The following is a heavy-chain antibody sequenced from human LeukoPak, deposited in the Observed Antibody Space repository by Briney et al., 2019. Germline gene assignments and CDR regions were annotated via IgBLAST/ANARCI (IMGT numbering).Heavy chain of an antibody. CDR2: IYYSGST. D-gene: IGHD3-10*01. Sequence: SETLSLTCTVSGGSVSSGSYYWSWIRQPPGKGLEWIGYIYYSGSTNYNPSLKSRVTISVDTSKNQFSLKLGSVSAADTAVYYCARERFGPDYWGQGTLVTVSS. J-gene: IGHJ4*02. V-gene: IGHV4-61*01. CDR3: ARERFGPDY. CDR1: GGSVSSGSYY.